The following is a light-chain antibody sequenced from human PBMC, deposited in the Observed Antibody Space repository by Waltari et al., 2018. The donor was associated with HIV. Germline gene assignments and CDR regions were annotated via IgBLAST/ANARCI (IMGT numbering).Light chain of an antibody. V-gene: IGKV1-NL1*01. J-gene: IGKJ2*01. CDR2: GTS. CDR3: QQYYSIPNT. CDR1: QPISNS. Sequence: DVHMTQSPSSLSASVGDRVTITCRASQPISNSLAWYQQKPGKAPKPLVYGTSRLESGVPSRFSGSRSGTDYTLTISSLQPEDFASYYCQQYYSIPNTFGQGTKLEIK.